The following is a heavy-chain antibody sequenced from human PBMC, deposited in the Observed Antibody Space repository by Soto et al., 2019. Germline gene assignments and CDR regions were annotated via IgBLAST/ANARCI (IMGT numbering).Heavy chain of an antibody. CDR1: GFTFSSYA. CDR2: VSGSGGST. Sequence: GGSLRLSCAASGFTFSSYAMSWVRQAPGKGLEWVSAVSGSGGSTYYADSVKGRFTISRDNSKNTLYLQMNSLRAEDTAVYYCANKAYIVVVPAASNYGMDVWGQGTTVTVSS. J-gene: IGHJ6*02. V-gene: IGHV3-23*01. CDR3: ANKAYIVVVPAASNYGMDV. D-gene: IGHD2-2*01.